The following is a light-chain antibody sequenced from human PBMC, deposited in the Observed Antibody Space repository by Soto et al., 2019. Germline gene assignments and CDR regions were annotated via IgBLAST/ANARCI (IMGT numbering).Light chain of an antibody. Sequence: QSVLTQPPSASGSPGQSVTISCTGTSSDVGGYNYVSWYQQHPGKAPKLMIYEVSKRPSGVPDRFSGSKSGNTASLTGSGLQAEDEADYYCSSYAGSNFYVFGTGTKVTVL. CDR3: SSYAGSNFYV. CDR2: EVS. V-gene: IGLV2-8*01. CDR1: SSDVGGYNY. J-gene: IGLJ1*01.